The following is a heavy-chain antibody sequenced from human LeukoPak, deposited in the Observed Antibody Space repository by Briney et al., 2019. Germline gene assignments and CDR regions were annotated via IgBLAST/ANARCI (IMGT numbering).Heavy chain of an antibody. CDR2: IYYSGIT. V-gene: IGHV4-39*07. J-gene: IGHJ4*02. D-gene: IGHD6-19*01. CDR1: GGSINSRSYY. Sequence: SETLSLTCTVSGGSINSRSYYWGWIRQPPGKGLEWIGSIYYSGITFYNPSLKSRVTISVDTSKNQFSLKLSSVTAADTAVYYCARDVGGGWCFEYFDFWGQGTLVTVSS. CDR3: ARDVGGGWCFEYFDF.